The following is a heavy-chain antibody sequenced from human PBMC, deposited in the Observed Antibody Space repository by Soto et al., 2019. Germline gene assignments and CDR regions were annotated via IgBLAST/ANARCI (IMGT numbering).Heavy chain of an antibody. J-gene: IGHJ5*02. CDR3: ERVVDYCSSTNCYNWFDP. CDR1: GYTFTSYG. D-gene: IGHD2-2*01. Sequence: ASVKVSCKASGYTFTSYGISWVRQAPGQGLEWMGWISAYNGNTNYAQKLQGRVTMTTDTSTSTAYMELRSLRSDDTAVYYCERVVDYCSSTNCYNWFDPWGQRTLVTVSS. CDR2: ISAYNGNT. V-gene: IGHV1-18*01.